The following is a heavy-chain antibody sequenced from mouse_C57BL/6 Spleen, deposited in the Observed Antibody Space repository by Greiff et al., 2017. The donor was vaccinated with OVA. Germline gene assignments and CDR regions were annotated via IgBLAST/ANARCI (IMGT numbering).Heavy chain of an antibody. CDR3: ARLGGSSPFAY. V-gene: IGHV1-50*01. J-gene: IGHJ3*01. Sequence: QQSCKASGYTFTSYWMQWVKQRPGQGLEWIGEIDPSDSYTNYNQKFKGKATLTVDTSSSTAYMQLSSLTSEDSAVYYCARLGGSSPFAYWGQGTLVTVSA. CDR2: IDPSDSYT. CDR1: GYTFTSYW. D-gene: IGHD1-1*01.